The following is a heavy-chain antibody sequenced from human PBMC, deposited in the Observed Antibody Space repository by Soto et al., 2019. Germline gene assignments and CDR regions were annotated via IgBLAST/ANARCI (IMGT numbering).Heavy chain of an antibody. CDR1: GYSFTSYW. CDR2: IDPSDSYT. CDR3: ARHVPRPLTPSNQNGEWAWFAP. Sequence: PGESLKISCKGSGYSFTSYWISWVRQMPGKGLEWMGRIDPSDSYTNYSPSFQGHVTISADKSISTAYLQWSSLKASDTAMYYCARHVPRPLTPSNQNGEWAWFAPWGQEPWSPSPQ. D-gene: IGHD3-10*01. V-gene: IGHV5-10-1*01. J-gene: IGHJ5*02.